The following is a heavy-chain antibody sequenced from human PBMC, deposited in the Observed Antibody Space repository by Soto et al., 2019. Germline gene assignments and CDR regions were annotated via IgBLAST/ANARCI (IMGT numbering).Heavy chain of an antibody. J-gene: IGHJ3*02. D-gene: IGHD5-12*01. CDR2: IIPIFGTA. V-gene: IGHV1-69*13. Sequence: SSVKVSCKASGGTFSSYAISWVRQAPGQGLEWMGGIIPIFGTANYAQKFQGRVTITADESTSTAYMELSRLRSEDTAVYYCARPEMATRTEAFDIWGQGTMVTVSS. CDR1: GGTFSSYA. CDR3: ARPEMATRTEAFDI.